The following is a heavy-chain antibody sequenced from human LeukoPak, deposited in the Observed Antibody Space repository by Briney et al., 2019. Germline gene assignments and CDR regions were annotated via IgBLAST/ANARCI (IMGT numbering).Heavy chain of an antibody. CDR1: GFTFDDYA. CDR3: AKDRGTVTTYWYFDL. V-gene: IGHV3-9*01. CDR2: ISWNSGSI. Sequence: PGGSLRLSCAASGFTFDDYAMHWVRQAPGKGLEWVSGISWNSGSIGYADSVKGRFTISRDNAKNSLYPQMNSLRAEDTALYYCAKDRGTVTTYWYFDLWGRGTLVTVSS. D-gene: IGHD4-17*01. J-gene: IGHJ2*01.